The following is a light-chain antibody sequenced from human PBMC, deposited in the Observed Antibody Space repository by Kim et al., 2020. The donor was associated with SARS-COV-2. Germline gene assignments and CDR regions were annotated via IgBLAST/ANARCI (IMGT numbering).Light chain of an antibody. J-gene: IGLJ1*01. V-gene: IGLV3-19*01. CDR3: NSRDSSGNHYV. CDR2: GKN. Sequence: LGPTVRITCQGDSLRSYYASWYQQKPGQAPVLVIYGKNNRPSGIPDRFSGSSSGNTASLTITGAQAEDEADYYCNSRDSSGNHYVFGTGTKVTVL. CDR1: SLRSYY.